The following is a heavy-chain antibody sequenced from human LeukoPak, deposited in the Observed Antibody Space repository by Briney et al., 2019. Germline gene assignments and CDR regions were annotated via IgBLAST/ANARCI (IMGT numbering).Heavy chain of an antibody. J-gene: IGHJ6*02. Sequence: PGGSLRLSCTAFGFIFGDHAMSWVRQAPGKGLEWVGFISSKAYRGTTEYAASVKGRFTISTDDSIGIAHLQINSLRTEDTAVYYCTRGPIDLWLHIGMYVWGQGNTVIVSS. CDR3: TRGPIDLWLHIGMYV. CDR1: GFIFGDHA. CDR2: ISSKAYRGTT. D-gene: IGHD3-10*01. V-gene: IGHV3-49*04.